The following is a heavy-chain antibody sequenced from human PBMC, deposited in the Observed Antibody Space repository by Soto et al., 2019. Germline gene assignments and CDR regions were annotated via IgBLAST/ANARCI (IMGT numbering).Heavy chain of an antibody. V-gene: IGHV3-33*01. D-gene: IGHD4-17*01. J-gene: IGHJ4*02. CDR2: IWYDGSNK. CDR1: GFTFSNYG. CDR3: AREDYGDSHDY. Sequence: QVQLVESGGGVVQPGRSLRLSCAASGFTFSNYGMHWVRQAPGKGLKWVAVIWYDGSNKYYADSVKGRFTISRDNSKNTLYLQMNSLRAEDTAVYYCAREDYGDSHDYWGQGTLVTVSS.